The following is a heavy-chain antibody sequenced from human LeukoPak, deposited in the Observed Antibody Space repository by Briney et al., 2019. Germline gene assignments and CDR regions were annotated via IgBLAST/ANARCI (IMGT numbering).Heavy chain of an antibody. CDR2: ISGSGAST. J-gene: IGHJ4*02. D-gene: IGHD1-26*01. Sequence: GGSLRLSCAASGFTFSDYAMTWVRQAPGKGLQWVSGISGSGASTYYGDSVKGRFIISRDNSKNTLYLQIDSLRAEDTAVYYCAKDPYSGSPRGFDYWGQGTLVAASS. CDR1: GFTFSDYA. V-gene: IGHV3-23*01. CDR3: AKDPYSGSPRGFDY.